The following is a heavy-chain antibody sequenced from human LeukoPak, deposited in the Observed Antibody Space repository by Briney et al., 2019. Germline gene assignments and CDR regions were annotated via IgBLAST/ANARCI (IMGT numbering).Heavy chain of an antibody. CDR1: GFTFSSYG. CDR2: ISYDGSNK. J-gene: IGHJ4*02. CDR3: AKDLSIAAAGTGYYFDY. D-gene: IGHD6-13*01. V-gene: IGHV3-30*18. Sequence: GGSLRLSCAASGFTFSSYGMHWVRQAPGKGLEWVAVISYDGSNKYYADSVKGRFTISRDNSKNTLYLQMNSLRAEDTAVYYCAKDLSIAAAGTGYYFDYWGQGTLVTVSS.